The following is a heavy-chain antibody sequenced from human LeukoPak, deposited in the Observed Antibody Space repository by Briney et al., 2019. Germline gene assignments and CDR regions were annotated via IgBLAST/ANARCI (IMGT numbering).Heavy chain of an antibody. CDR2: IYYSGST. D-gene: IGHD3-10*01. Sequence: SETLSLTCTVSGGSISSYYWSWIRQPPGKGLEWIGYIYYSGSTNYNPSLKSRVTISVDTSKNQISLKLSSVTAADTAVYYCARGGSGTYLSHLHFDYWGQGTLVTVSS. CDR3: ARGGSGTYLSHLHFDY. V-gene: IGHV4-59*01. J-gene: IGHJ4*02. CDR1: GGSISSYY.